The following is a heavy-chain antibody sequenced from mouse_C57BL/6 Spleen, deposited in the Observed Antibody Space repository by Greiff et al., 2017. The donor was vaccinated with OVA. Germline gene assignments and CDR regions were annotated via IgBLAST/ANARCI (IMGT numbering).Heavy chain of an antibody. CDR2: IWTGGGT. D-gene: IGHD1-1*01. Sequence: VMLVESGPGLVAPSQSLSFTCTVSGFSLTSYAISWVRQPPGKGLEWLGVIWTGGGTNYNSALKSRLSISKDNSKSQVFLKMNSLQTDDTARYYCASYYYGSSPHYYAMDYWGQGTSVTVSS. J-gene: IGHJ4*01. CDR3: ASYYYGSSPHYYAMDY. V-gene: IGHV2-9-1*01. CDR1: GFSLTSYA.